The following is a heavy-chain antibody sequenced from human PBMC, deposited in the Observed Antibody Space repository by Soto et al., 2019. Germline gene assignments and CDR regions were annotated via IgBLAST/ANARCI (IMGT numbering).Heavy chain of an antibody. V-gene: IGHV1-2*04. D-gene: IGHD3-10*01. CDR1: EYTFTGYY. J-gene: IGHJ4*02. CDR2: INPNSGGT. Sequence: ASVKVSCKTSEYTFTGYYMHWVRQAPGQGHEWMGWINPNSGGTNYAQKFQGWVTMTRDTSISTAYMELSRLRSDDTAVYYCARDGYYGSGTFDYWGQGTLVTVSS. CDR3: ARDGYYGSGTFDY.